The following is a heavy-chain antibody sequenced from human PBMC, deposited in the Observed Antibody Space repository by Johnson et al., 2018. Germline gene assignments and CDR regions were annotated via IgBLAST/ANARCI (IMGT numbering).Heavy chain of an antibody. D-gene: IGHD6-19*01. V-gene: IGHV1-8*01. Sequence: QVQLVQSGAEVKKXGASVKVSCKASGYTFTSYDITWVRQATGQGLEWMGWMDPNSGNTAYAQKFQGGATMTRNTSISTAHMELRSLISEDTAVYYCARGRRAVAGPTGNVQHWGQGTLVTVSS. CDR2: MDPNSGNT. CDR1: GYTFTSYD. CDR3: ARGRRAVAGPTGNVQH. J-gene: IGHJ1*01.